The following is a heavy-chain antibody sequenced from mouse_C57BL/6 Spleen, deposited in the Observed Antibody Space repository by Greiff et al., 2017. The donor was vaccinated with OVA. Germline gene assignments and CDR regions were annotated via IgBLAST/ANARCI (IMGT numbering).Heavy chain of an antibody. Sequence: VQLQQSGPELVKPGASVKISCKASGYTFTDYYMNWVKQSHGKSLEWIGDINPNNGGTSYNQKFKGKATLTVDKSSSTAYMELRSLTSEDSAVYYCARELLDAWFAYWGQGTLVTVSA. J-gene: IGHJ3*01. D-gene: IGHD1-1*01. CDR1: GYTFTDYY. V-gene: IGHV1-26*01. CDR2: INPNNGGT. CDR3: ARELLDAWFAY.